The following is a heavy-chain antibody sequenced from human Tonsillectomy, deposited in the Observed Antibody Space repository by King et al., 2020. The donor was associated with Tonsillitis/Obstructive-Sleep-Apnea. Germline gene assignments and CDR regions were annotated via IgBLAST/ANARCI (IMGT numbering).Heavy chain of an antibody. CDR1: GFAFRTYG. D-gene: IGHD4-11*01. J-gene: IGHJ4*02. CDR2: ISYDGTKK. Sequence: VQLVESGGGVVQPGRSLRLSCTASGFAFRTYGMHWVRQTPGKGPEWVAVISYDGTKKYYADSVKGRFTISRDNSKNTLYLQMKSLTTEDTAVYYCARDLSLSNYYFDYWGQGTLVTVSS. CDR3: ARDLSLSNYYFDY. V-gene: IGHV3-30*03.